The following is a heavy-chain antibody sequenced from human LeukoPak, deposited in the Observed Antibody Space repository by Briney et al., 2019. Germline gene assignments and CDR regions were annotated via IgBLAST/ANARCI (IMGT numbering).Heavy chain of an antibody. Sequence: GGSLRLSCTASGFTFSSYGMHWVRQAPGKGLEWVAVISYDGSNKYYADSVKGRFTISRDNSKNTLYLQMNSLRAEDTAVYYCAKDWSAKTTVVTPELAYWGQGTLVTVSS. V-gene: IGHV3-30*18. J-gene: IGHJ4*02. CDR2: ISYDGSNK. D-gene: IGHD4-23*01. CDR3: AKDWSAKTTVVTPELAY. CDR1: GFTFSSYG.